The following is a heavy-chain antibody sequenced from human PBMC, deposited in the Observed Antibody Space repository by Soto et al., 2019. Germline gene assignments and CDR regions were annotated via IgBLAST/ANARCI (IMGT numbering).Heavy chain of an antibody. D-gene: IGHD2-15*01. CDR1: GFTFSSYG. J-gene: IGHJ6*02. CDR3: ARGLPSRGCSGGSCDPRGGYYYGMDV. Sequence: PGGSLRLSCAASGFTFSSYGMHWVRQAPGKGLEWVAVIWYDGSNKYYADSVKGRFTISRDNSKNTLYLQMNSLRAEDTAVYYCARGLPSRGCSGGSCDPRGGYYYGMDVWGQGTTVTVSS. CDR2: IWYDGSNK. V-gene: IGHV3-33*01.